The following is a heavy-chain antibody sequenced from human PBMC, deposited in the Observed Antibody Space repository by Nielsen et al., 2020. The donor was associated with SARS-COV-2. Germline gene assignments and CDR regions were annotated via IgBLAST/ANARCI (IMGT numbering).Heavy chain of an antibody. CDR2: INPYSGGT. J-gene: IGHJ4*02. CDR3: ARDRDTVRARSNWNDYGY. V-gene: IGHV1-2*06. D-gene: IGHD1-20*01. CDR1: GYTFTDYY. Sequence: ASVKVSCKASGYTFTDYYIHWVRQAPGQGLEWMGRINPYSGGTNYAQRLQGRVTMTTDTSTSTAYMELRGLRSDDTAVYYCARDRDTVRARSNWNDYGYWGQGTLVTVSS.